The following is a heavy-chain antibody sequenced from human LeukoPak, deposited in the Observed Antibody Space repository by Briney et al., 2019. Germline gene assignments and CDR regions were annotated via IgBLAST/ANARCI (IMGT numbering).Heavy chain of an antibody. J-gene: IGHJ4*02. CDR2: ISYSGST. CDR1: GGSIRNSSYY. Sequence: PSETLSLTCTVSGGSIRNSSYYWGWIRQPPGKGLEWIGSISYSGSTFYNPCLKSRVTISADTSNIQFSLQLTSVTAADTAVYFCARHSSYVSPVRYWGQGTLVTVSP. D-gene: IGHD3-10*02. CDR3: ARHSSYVSPVRY. V-gene: IGHV4-39*01.